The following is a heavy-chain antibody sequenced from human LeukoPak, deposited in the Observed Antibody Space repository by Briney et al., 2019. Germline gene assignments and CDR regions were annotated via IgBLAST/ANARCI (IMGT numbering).Heavy chain of an antibody. CDR3: ARDRRLTMVRGVIVGWFDP. CDR1: GGSISSYY. Sequence: SETLSLTCTVSGGSISSYYWSWIRQPPGKGLEWIGYIYYSGSTNYNPSLKSRVTISVDTSKNQFSLKLSSVTAADTAVYYCARDRRLTMVRGVIVGWFDPWGQGTLVTVSS. CDR2: IYYSGST. J-gene: IGHJ5*02. D-gene: IGHD3-10*01. V-gene: IGHV4-59*12.